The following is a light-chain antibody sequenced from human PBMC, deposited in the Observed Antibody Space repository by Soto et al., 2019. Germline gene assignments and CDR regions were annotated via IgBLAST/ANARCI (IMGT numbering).Light chain of an antibody. Sequence: EIVLTQSPATLFLSPGERATLSCMASQSVGTFLAWYQQKPVQAPRLIIYDASNRATGIPARFSGTGSGTDFALTISRVEPEDFAVYYCQHRTNWPRTFGQGTKLDIK. CDR2: DAS. CDR1: QSVGTF. V-gene: IGKV3-11*01. CDR3: QHRTNWPRT. J-gene: IGKJ2*01.